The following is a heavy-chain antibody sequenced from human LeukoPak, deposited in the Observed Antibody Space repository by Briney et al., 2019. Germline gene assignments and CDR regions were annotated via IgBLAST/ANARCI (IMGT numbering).Heavy chain of an antibody. CDR1: GGSFSGYY. V-gene: IGHV4-34*01. D-gene: IGHD6-13*01. CDR2: INHSGST. J-gene: IGHJ4*02. Sequence: SETLSLTCAVYGGSFSGYYWSWIRQPPGKGLEWIGEINHSGSTNYNPSLKSRVTISVDTSKNQFSLKLSSVTAADTAVYYCARGRIRYIAAAGPLGYWGQGTLVTVSS. CDR3: ARGRIRYIAAAGPLGY.